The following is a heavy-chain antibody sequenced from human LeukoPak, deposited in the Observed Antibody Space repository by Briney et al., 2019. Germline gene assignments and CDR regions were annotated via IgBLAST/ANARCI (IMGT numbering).Heavy chain of an antibody. CDR2: ISNDGNSK. V-gene: IGHV3-30-3*01. D-gene: IGHD5-12*01. J-gene: IGHJ4*02. CDR1: GFTLSENN. CDR3: ARDRSGFYSVDH. Sequence: GGSLRLSCAASGFTLSENNVHWVCQAPGKGLEWVALISNDGNSKDYADSVKGRFTLSGDNSKTTVYLQMNSLRAEDTAVYYCARDRSGFYSVDHWGQGTLVIVSS.